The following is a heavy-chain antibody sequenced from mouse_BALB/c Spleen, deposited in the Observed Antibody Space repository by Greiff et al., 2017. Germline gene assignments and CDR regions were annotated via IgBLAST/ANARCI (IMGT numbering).Heavy chain of an antibody. J-gene: IGHJ4*01. CDR3: ARNYYYGSSYYAMDY. CDR2: IWGGGST. CDR1: GFSLTSYG. D-gene: IGHD1-1*01. Sequence: VMLVESGPGLVQPSQSLSITCTVSGFSLTSYGVHWVRQPPGKGLEWLGMIWGGGSTDYNSALKSRLSISKDNSKSQVFLKMNSLQTDDTAMYYCARNYYYGSSYYAMDYWGQGTSVTVSS. V-gene: IGHV2-4*02.